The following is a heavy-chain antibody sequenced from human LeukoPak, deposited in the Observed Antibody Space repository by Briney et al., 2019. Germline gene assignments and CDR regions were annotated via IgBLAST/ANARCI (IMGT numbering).Heavy chain of an antibody. Sequence: ASVKVSCEASGYTFTSYDINWVRQATGQGLEWMGWMNPNSGNTGYAQKFQGRVTITRNTSISTAYMELSSLRSEDTAVYYCASNAAPSDSSGFYYWGQGTLVTVSS. J-gene: IGHJ4*02. CDR2: MNPNSGNT. CDR1: GYTFTSYD. D-gene: IGHD3-22*01. CDR3: ASNAAPSDSSGFYY. V-gene: IGHV1-8*03.